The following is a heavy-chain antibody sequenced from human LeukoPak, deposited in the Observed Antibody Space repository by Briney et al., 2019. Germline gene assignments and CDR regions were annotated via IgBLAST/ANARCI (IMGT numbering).Heavy chain of an antibody. V-gene: IGHV4-4*07. CDR1: GGSLSSYY. D-gene: IGHD6-19*01. CDR3: ARFIAVAGINWYFDL. CDR2: IYTSGST. J-gene: IGHJ2*01. Sequence: PSETLSLTCTVSGGSLSSYYWSWIRQPAGKGLEWIGRIYTSGSTNYNPSLKSRVTMSVDTSKNQFSLKLSSVTAADTAVYYCARFIAVAGINWYFDLWGRGTLVTVSS.